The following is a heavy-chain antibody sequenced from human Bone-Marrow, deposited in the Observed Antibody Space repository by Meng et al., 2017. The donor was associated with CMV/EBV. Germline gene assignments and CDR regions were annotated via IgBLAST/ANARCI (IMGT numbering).Heavy chain of an antibody. V-gene: IGHV1-46*01. J-gene: IGHJ4*02. Sequence: ASVKVSCKASGYTFTSYYMHWVRQAPGQGLEWMGIINPSGGSTSYAQKFQGRVTMTRDTSTSTVYMELSSLRSEDTAVYYCARAGVIAAAGIISKSVADYWGQGTLVTVSS. CDR3: ARAGVIAAAGIISKSVADY. D-gene: IGHD6-13*01. CDR1: GYTFTSYY. CDR2: INPSGGST.